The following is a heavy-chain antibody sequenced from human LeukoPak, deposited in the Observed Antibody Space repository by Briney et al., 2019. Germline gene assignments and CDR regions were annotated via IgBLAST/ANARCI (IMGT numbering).Heavy chain of an antibody. V-gene: IGHV5-51*01. J-gene: IGHJ4*02. D-gene: IGHD3-16*01. CDR1: GYIFTTYW. CDR2: IYPGDSDT. CDR3: AWPHTLGRITKYYFDY. Sequence: GESLKISCQTSGYIFTTYWIGWVRQMPGKGLEWIGIIYPGDSDTRYSPSFQGQVTISADKSINTAYLRWSSLKASDTAMYYCAWPHTLGRITKYYFDYWGQGTLVTVSS.